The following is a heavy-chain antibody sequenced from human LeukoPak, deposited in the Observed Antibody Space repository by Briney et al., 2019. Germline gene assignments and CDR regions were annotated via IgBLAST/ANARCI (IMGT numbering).Heavy chain of an antibody. CDR2: INPNSGGT. V-gene: IGHV1-2*05. CDR1: GYTFTSYY. CDR3: ARELVATINY. J-gene: IGHJ4*02. Sequence: ASVKVSCKASGYTFTSYYMHWVRQAPGQGLEWMGRINPNSGGTNYAQKFQSRVTMTRDTSISTAYMELSRLRSDDTGVYYCARELVATINYWGQGTLVTVSS. D-gene: IGHD5-24*01.